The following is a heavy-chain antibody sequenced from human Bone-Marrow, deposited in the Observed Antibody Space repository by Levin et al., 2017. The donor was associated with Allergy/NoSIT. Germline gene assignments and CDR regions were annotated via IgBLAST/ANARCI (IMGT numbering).Heavy chain of an antibody. CDR2: IFHSGSP. CDR1: GDSFSSRAYS. D-gene: IGHD2-8*01. Sequence: SETLSLTCAVSGDSFSSRAYSWSWIRQPPGKGLEWIGNIFHSGSPYYNPSLKSRVTISVDRSKHQFSLRLSSVTAADTAVYYCGREMVRGGMDVWGQGTTVTVSS. J-gene: IGHJ6*02. CDR3: GREMVRGGMDV. V-gene: IGHV4-30-2*01.